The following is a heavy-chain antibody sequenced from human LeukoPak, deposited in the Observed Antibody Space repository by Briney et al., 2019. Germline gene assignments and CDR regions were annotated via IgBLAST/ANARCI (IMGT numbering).Heavy chain of an antibody. CDR2: IIPILGIA. Sequence: SVKVSCKASGGTFSSYAISWVRQAPGQGLEWMGRIIPILGIANYAQKFQGRVTITADKSTSTAYMELSSLRSEDTAVYYCATEADYYDSSGYDYWGQGTLVTVSS. CDR1: GGTFSSYA. CDR3: ATEADYYDSSGYDY. V-gene: IGHV1-69*04. D-gene: IGHD3-22*01. J-gene: IGHJ4*02.